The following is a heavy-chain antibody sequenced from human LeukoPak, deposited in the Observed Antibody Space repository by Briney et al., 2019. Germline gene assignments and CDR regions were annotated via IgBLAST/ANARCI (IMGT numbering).Heavy chain of an antibody. J-gene: IGHJ4*02. D-gene: IGHD2-15*01. Sequence: SETLSLTCTVSGXSISSSSYYWGWIRQPPGKGLEWIGSIYYSGSTYYNPSLKSGVTISVDTSKNQFSLKLSSVTAADTAVYYCARPIARGYCSGGSCYGPYYFDYWGQGTLVTVSS. CDR1: GXSISSSSYY. V-gene: IGHV4-39*01. CDR2: IYYSGST. CDR3: ARPIARGYCSGGSCYGPYYFDY.